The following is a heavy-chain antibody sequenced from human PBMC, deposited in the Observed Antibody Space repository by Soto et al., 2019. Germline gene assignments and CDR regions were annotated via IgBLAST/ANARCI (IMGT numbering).Heavy chain of an antibody. CDR1: GGSISSSSYY. V-gene: IGHV4-39*01. CDR3: AGVTGTTDPGGMYV. D-gene: IGHD1-7*01. J-gene: IGHJ6*02. CDR2: IYYSGST. Sequence: QLQLQESGPGLVKPSETLSLTCTVSGGSISSSSYYWGWIRQPPGKGLEWIGSIYYSGSTYYNPSLKSRVTISVDTSKNQFSLKLSSVTAADTAVYYCAGVTGTTDPGGMYVWGQGTTVTVSS.